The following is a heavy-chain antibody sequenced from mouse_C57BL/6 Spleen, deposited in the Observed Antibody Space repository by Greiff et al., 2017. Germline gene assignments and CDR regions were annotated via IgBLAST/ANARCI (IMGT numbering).Heavy chain of an antibody. D-gene: IGHD6-1*01. CDR1: GYTFTSYW. V-gene: IGHV1-69*01. Sequence: VQLQQPGAELVMPGASVKLSCKASGYTFTSYWMHWVKLRPGQGLEWIGEIDPSDSYTNYNQKFMGKSTLTVDKSSTTAYMQLSSLTSEDSAVYCCARENHNRDYAMGYGGQGPSVTVAS. J-gene: IGHJ4*01. CDR3: ARENHNRDYAMGY. CDR2: IDPSDSYT.